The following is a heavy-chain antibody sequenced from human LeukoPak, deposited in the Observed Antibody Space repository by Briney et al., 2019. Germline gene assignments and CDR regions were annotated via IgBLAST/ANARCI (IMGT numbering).Heavy chain of an antibody. CDR1: GGSISRGDYY. Sequence: SETLSLTCTVSGGSISRGDYYWSWIRQPPGKGLEWIGYIYYSGSTYYNPSLKSRVTISLDKSKTQFSLGLTSVTAADTAVYYCARDLCMSCAFDIWGRGTMVTVSS. J-gene: IGHJ3*02. CDR2: IYYSGST. V-gene: IGHV4-30-4*01. D-gene: IGHD2-8*01. CDR3: ARDLCMSCAFDI.